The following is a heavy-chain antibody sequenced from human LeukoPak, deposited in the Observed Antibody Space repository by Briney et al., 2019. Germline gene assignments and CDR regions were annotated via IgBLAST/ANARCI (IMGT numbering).Heavy chain of an antibody. D-gene: IGHD1-26*01. CDR1: GFTFSSYD. CDR2: IGTAGDT. J-gene: IGHJ3*02. Sequence: GGSLRLSCAASGFTFSSYDMHWVRQATGKGLEWVSAIGTAGDTYYPGSVKGRFTISRENAKNSLYLQMNSLRAGDTAVYYCARDSGSYGEWGAFDIWGQGTMVTVSS. V-gene: IGHV3-13*01. CDR3: ARDSGSYGEWGAFDI.